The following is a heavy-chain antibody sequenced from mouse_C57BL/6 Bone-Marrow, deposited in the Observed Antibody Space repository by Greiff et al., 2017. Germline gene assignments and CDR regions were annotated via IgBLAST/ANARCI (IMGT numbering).Heavy chain of an antibody. CDR3: LYYYGSGSY. Sequence: VQLQQSGAELVRPGASVKLSCTASGFNIKDHYMHWVKQRPEQGLEWIGWFDPENGDTEYASKFQGKATITADTSSNTAYLQLSSLTSEDTAVYYSLYYYGSGSYWGQGTTLTVSS. CDR1: GFNIKDHY. V-gene: IGHV14-4*01. D-gene: IGHD1-1*01. CDR2: FDPENGDT. J-gene: IGHJ2*01.